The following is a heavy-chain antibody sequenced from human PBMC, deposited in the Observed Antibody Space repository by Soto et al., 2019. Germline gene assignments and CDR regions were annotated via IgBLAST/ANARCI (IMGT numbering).Heavy chain of an antibody. D-gene: IGHD6-19*01. CDR1: GGSIRSGGYY. J-gene: IGHJ4*02. Sequence: QVKLQESVPGLVKPSETLSLTCSVSGGSIRSGGYYWNWIRQHPERGLEWIGYIYYSGNTVLNPSLTSRATISSDTSKIVFSLTLTSLTAAATAVYFCARASGGAVADFDYWGQGTLVTVSS. CDR3: ARASGGAVADFDY. V-gene: IGHV4-31*03. CDR2: IYYSGNT.